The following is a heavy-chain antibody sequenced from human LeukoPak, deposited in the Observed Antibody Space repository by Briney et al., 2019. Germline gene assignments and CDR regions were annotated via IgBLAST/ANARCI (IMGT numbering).Heavy chain of an antibody. V-gene: IGHV4-4*07. Sequence: SETLSLTCTVSGDSIGSNYWSWIRQPAGKGLEWIGRIYTSGSTNYNPSLKSRVTISVDTSKNQFSLKLSSVTAADTAVYYCARELVYSYGHFDYWGQGTLVTVSS. CDR2: IYTSGST. J-gene: IGHJ4*02. CDR3: ARELVYSYGHFDY. D-gene: IGHD5-18*01. CDR1: GDSIGSNY.